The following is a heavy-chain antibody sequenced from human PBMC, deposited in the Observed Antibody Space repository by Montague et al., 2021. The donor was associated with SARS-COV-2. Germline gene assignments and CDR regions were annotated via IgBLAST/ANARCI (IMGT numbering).Heavy chain of an antibody. CDR2: VYWDDDK. Sequence: VKPTQTLTLTCTFSGFSLSTSGVGVGWIRQSPGKALEWLALVYWDDDKRYSPSLKSRLTITKDTSKNQVVLTMTNMDPVDTATYYCARRITIYAFDIWGQGTMVTVSS. CDR1: GFSLSTSGVG. D-gene: IGHD3-3*01. V-gene: IGHV2-5*02. J-gene: IGHJ3*02. CDR3: ARRITIYAFDI.